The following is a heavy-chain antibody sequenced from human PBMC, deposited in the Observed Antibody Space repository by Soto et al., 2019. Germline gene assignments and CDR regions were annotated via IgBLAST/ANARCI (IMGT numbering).Heavy chain of an antibody. CDR2: IWYDGSNK. CDR3: ARPYYDILTGRGYYYYGMDV. Sequence: GGSLRLSCAASGFTFSSYGMHWVRQAPGKGLEWVAVIWYDGSNKYYADSVKGRFTISRDNSKNTLYLQINSLRAEETAVYYCARPYYDILTGRGYYYYGMDVWGQGTTVTVSS. D-gene: IGHD3-9*01. V-gene: IGHV3-33*01. J-gene: IGHJ6*02. CDR1: GFTFSSYG.